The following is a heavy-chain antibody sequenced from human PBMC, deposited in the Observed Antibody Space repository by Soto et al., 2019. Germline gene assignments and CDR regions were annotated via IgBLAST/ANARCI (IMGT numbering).Heavy chain of an antibody. CDR2: IWYDGSNK. CDR3: ARGTTRGIPLDY. V-gene: IGHV3-33*01. J-gene: IGHJ4*02. D-gene: IGHD1-1*01. CDR1: GFTFSSNG. Sequence: QVQLVESGGGVVQPGRSLRLSCAASGFTFSSNGMHWVRQAPGKRLEWVAVIWYDGSNKYYADSVKGRFTISRDNSKNTLYLQMNSLRAEDTAVYYCARGTTRGIPLDYWGQGTLVTVSS.